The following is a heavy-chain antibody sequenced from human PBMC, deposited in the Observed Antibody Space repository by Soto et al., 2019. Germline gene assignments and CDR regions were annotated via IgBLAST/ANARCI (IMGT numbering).Heavy chain of an antibody. CDR3: ARESPGAYY. V-gene: IGHV4-4*07. Sequence: PSDTLSLTCTLSRHSISTYYWSWIRPPAGKGXXGXXRISXXXRXXXNASLKIRVSVSVGTSKKQFSMKRSSVTAADTAVYYCARESPGAYYWGQGSLVRVSS. CDR1: RHSISTYY. J-gene: IGHJ4*02. CDR2: ISXXXRX.